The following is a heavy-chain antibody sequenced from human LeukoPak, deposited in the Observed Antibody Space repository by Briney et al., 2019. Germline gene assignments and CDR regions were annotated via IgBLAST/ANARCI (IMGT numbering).Heavy chain of an antibody. CDR3: ARDCVTATANYYYMDV. CDR1: GYTFTSYG. CDR2: ISAYNGNT. Sequence: ASVKVSCKASGYTFTSYGISWVRQAPGQGLEWMGWISAYNGNTNYAQKLQGRVTMTTDTSTSTAYMELRSLRSEDTAVYYCARDCVTATANYYYMDVWGKGTTVTVSS. J-gene: IGHJ6*03. D-gene: IGHD5-18*01. V-gene: IGHV1-18*01.